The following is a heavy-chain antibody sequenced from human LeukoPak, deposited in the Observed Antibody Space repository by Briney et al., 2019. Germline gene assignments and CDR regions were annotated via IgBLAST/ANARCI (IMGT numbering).Heavy chain of an antibody. J-gene: IGHJ5*02. V-gene: IGHV4-30-4*01. Sequence: TSQTLSLTCTVSGGSISSGDYYWSWIRQPPGKGLEWIGYIYYSGSTYYNPSLKSRVTISVDTSKNQFSLKLSSVTVADTAVYYCARELWFGEFYWFDPWGQGTLVTVSS. D-gene: IGHD3-10*01. CDR2: IYYSGST. CDR3: ARELWFGEFYWFDP. CDR1: GGSISSGDYY.